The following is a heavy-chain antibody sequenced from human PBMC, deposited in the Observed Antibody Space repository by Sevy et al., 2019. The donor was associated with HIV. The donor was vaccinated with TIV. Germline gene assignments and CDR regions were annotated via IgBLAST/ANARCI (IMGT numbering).Heavy chain of an antibody. CDR3: AGNPRVTTGLQH. CDR2: ISSSGSTI. J-gene: IGHJ1*01. Sequence: GGSLRLSCAAPGFTFSDYYMSWIRQAPGKGLEWVSYISSSGSTIYYADSVKGRFTISRDNAKNSLYLQMNSLRAEDTAVYYCAGNPRVTTGLQHWGQGTLVTVSS. V-gene: IGHV3-11*01. D-gene: IGHD4-17*01. CDR1: GFTFSDYY.